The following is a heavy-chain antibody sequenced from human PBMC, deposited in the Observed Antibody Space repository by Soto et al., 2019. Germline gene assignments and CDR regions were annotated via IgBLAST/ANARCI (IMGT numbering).Heavy chain of an antibody. CDR2: ISTYDGNT. J-gene: IGHJ4*02. CDR3: ARDRGRSCIGGICPFDY. V-gene: IGHV1-18*01. Sequence: ASVQVSCKASGYSFTIYGITWVRQAPGQGLEWMGWISTYDGNTNYAQNFQGRVSMARDTSTSTAYMEQRSLRSDDTAVYYCARDRGRSCIGGICPFDYWGQGTLVTVSS. CDR1: GYSFTIYG. D-gene: IGHD2-15*01.